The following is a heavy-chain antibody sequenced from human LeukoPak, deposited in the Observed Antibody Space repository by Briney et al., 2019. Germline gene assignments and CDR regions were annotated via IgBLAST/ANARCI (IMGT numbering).Heavy chain of an antibody. CDR1: GYSFSNYW. V-gene: IGHV5-51*01. CDR3: ARPKTLGGYNYEFEF. J-gene: IGHJ4*02. D-gene: IGHD5-18*01. CDR2: VYPGDPDT. Sequence: GESLKISCKGSGYSFSNYWIGWVRQMPGKGLEWMGIVYPGDPDTKYSPSFQGRVTISADKSISTAYLQWSSLKASDTAIYYCARPKTLGGYNYEFEFWGQGTLVTVSS.